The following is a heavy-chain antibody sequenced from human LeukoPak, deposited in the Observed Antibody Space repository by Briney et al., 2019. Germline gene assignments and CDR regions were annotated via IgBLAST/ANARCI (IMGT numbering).Heavy chain of an antibody. CDR1: GFTFSDYY. CDR3: ARVDSSLFYYYGMDV. Sequence: GGSLRLSCAASGFTFSDYYMSWIRQAPGKGLEWVSYISSSSSYTNYADSVKGRFTISRDNAKNSLYLQMNSLRAEDTAVYYCARVDSSLFYYYGMDVWGQGTTVTVSS. CDR2: ISSSSSYT. V-gene: IGHV3-11*06. D-gene: IGHD3-9*01. J-gene: IGHJ6*02.